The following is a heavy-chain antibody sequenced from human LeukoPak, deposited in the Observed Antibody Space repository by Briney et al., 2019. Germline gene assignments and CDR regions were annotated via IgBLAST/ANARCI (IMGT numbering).Heavy chain of an antibody. CDR1: GFTFSSYA. J-gene: IGHJ4*02. D-gene: IGHD3-16*01. CDR2: ISSNGGST. V-gene: IGHV3-64*01. CDR3: ARDWGGYGPTSHDY. Sequence: QPGGSLRLSCAASGFTFSSYAMHWVRQTPGKGLEYVSAISSNGGSTYYANSVKGRFTISGDNSKNTLYLQMGSLRAEDMAVYYCARDWGGYGPTSHDYWGQGTLVTVSS.